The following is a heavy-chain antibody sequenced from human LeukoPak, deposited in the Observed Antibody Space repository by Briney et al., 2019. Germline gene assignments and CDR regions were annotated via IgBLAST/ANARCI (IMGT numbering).Heavy chain of an antibody. D-gene: IGHD4-17*01. J-gene: IGHJ3*01. V-gene: IGHV4-59*11. CDR1: DDSFSSHY. Sequence: PSETLSLTCEVSDDSFSSHYWTWIRQPPGKGLEWIGYISHIGSTNYNPSLKSRVTISIDTSKNQFSLKLSSVTAADTAVYYCARDLVTVTKGFDVWGQGTMVTVSS. CDR2: ISHIGST. CDR3: ARDLVTVTKGFDV.